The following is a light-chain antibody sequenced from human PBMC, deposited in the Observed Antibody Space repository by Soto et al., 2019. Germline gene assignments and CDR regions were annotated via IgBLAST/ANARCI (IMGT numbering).Light chain of an antibody. V-gene: IGKV3-20*01. CDR3: QQYGSSPPIT. J-gene: IGKJ4*01. Sequence: LSPGERAPLSCRDSQSVSSSYLAWYQQKPGQAPRLLIYGASSRATGIPDRFSGSGSGTDFTLTISRLEPEDFAVYYCQQYGSSPPITFGGGTKVDIK. CDR2: GAS. CDR1: QSVSSSY.